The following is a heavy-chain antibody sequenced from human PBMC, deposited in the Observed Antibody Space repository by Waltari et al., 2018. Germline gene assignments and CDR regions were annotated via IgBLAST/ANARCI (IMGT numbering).Heavy chain of an antibody. J-gene: IGHJ6*02. CDR1: GFILSPSN. CDR3: ARLAVAGPDVFSYFYGMDV. V-gene: IGHV3-48*02. CDR2: STKRSRPL. Sequence: EEQLVESGGGLVQHGGSLSLSCSASGFILSPSNMHWVRQAPGKGLDWCSYSTKRSRPLYYADCVKGRFTMSRDNSKNTLSLQMNSLRDEDTSVYYCARLAVAGPDVFSYFYGMDVWGQGTTVTVSS. D-gene: IGHD6-19*01.